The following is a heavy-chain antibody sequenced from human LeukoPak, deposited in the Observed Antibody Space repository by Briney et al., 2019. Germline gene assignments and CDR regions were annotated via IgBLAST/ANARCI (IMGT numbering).Heavy chain of an antibody. D-gene: IGHD6-13*01. CDR3: AGSSWFDY. CDR2: INHSGST. J-gene: IGHJ4*02. CDR1: GGSFSGYY. Sequence: SETLSLTCAVYGGSFSGYYWSWIRQPPGKGLEWIGEINHSGSTNYNPSLKSRVTISVDTSKNQFSLKLSSVTAADTTVYYCAGSSWFDYWGQGTLVTVSS. V-gene: IGHV4-34*01.